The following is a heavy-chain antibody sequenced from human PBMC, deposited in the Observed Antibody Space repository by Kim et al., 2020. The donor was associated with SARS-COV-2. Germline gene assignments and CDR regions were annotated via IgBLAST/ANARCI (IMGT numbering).Heavy chain of an antibody. D-gene: IGHD3-16*01. CDR1: GFTFSAYD. J-gene: IGHJ3*02. V-gene: IGHV3-48*02. CDR3: VRDRMGGAFDI. CDR2: ITKSSTTI. Sequence: GGSLRLFCATSGFTFSAYDMNWVRRAPGKGLEWLSFITKSSTTIYYADSVKGRFTISRDNAKNSLYLQMNSLRDEDTALYYCVRDRMGGAFDIWGQGPMV.